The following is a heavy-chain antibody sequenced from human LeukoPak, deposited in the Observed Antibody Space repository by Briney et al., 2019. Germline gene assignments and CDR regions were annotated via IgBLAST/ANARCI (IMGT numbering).Heavy chain of an antibody. CDR1: GFTFSRYG. CDR3: ARDRIVVVAATSTKYFDY. D-gene: IGHD2-15*01. CDR2: IWYDGSNK. Sequence: GGSLRLSCAASGFTFSRYGMHWVRQAPGKGLEWVAVIWYDGSNKYYADSVKGRFTISRDNSKNTLYLQMNSLRAEDTAVYYCARDRIVVVAATSTKYFDYWGQGTLVTVSS. V-gene: IGHV3-33*08. J-gene: IGHJ4*02.